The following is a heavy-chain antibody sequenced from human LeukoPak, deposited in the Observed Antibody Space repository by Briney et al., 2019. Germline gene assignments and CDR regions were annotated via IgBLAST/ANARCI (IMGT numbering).Heavy chain of an antibody. D-gene: IGHD6-13*01. CDR3: VRAAAASFDY. CDR2: TNSDGSSI. Sequence: GGSLRLSCAASGFTFSSYWMHWVRQAPGKGLVWVSRTNSDGSSISYADSVKGRFTISRDNAKNTLYLQMNSQRAEDTAVYYCVRAAAASFDYWGQGTLVTVSS. V-gene: IGHV3-74*01. CDR1: GFTFSSYW. J-gene: IGHJ4*02.